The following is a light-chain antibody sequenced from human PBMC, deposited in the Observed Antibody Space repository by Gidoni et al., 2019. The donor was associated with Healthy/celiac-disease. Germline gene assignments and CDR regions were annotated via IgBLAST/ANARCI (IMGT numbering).Light chain of an antibody. CDR2: LGS. V-gene: IGKV2-28*01. CDR1: QSLLHSNGYNY. CDR3: MQALQITWT. J-gene: IGKJ1*01. Sequence: DIVMTQSPLSLPVTPGEPASISCRSSQSLLHSNGYNYLDWYLQKPGQSPQLLIYLGSNRASGVPDRFSGSGSGTDFTLKISRVEAEDVGVYYCMQALQITWTFGQETKVGIK.